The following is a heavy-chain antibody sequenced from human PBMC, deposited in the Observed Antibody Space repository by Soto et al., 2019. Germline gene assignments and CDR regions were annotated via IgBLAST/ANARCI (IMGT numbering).Heavy chain of an antibody. CDR2: ISSSSSYI. Sequence: GGSLRLSCAASGFTFSSYSMNWVRQAPGKGLEWVSSISSSSSYIYYADSVKGRFTISRDNAKNSLYLQMNSLRAEDTAVYYCASSGYCSSTSCDQLAIEYYYYMDVWGKGTTVTDSS. CDR1: GFTFSSYS. J-gene: IGHJ6*03. V-gene: IGHV3-21*01. D-gene: IGHD2-2*03. CDR3: ASSGYCSSTSCDQLAIEYYYYMDV.